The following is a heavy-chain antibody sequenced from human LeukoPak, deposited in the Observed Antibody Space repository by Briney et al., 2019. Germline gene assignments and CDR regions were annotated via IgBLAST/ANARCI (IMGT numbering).Heavy chain of an antibody. Sequence: GGSLRLSCAASGFTFSTYWMSWVRQAPGKGLEWVANIKVDGSEKYYVDSVKGRFTISRDNAKTSLYLQMNSLRADDTAVYYCARVFGAYKGSWHDYFDYWGQGTLVTVSS. CDR1: GFTFSTYW. D-gene: IGHD3-10*02. CDR3: ARVFGAYKGSWHDYFDY. CDR2: IKVDGSEK. J-gene: IGHJ4*02. V-gene: IGHV3-7*01.